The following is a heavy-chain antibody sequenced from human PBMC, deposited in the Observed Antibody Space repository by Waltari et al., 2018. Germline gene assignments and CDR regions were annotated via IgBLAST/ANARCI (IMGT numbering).Heavy chain of an antibody. D-gene: IGHD2-15*01. CDR2: FSYNGKT. Sequence: QLQLQESGPGLVKPSETLSLTCSVSGGSISSTSYSWGWIRQPPRKGMEWIGSFSYNGKTYYNPSLKSRITISVDTSKNQFSLQLSSMTAADTAIYYCARPGRVGGGSLMGLDFWGQGTLVTVSS. CDR3: ARPGRVGGGSLMGLDF. CDR1: GGSISSTSYS. V-gene: IGHV4-39*01. J-gene: IGHJ4*02.